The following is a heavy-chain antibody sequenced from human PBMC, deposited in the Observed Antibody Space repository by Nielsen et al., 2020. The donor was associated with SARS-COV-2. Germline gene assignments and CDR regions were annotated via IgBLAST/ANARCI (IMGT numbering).Heavy chain of an antibody. V-gene: IGHV4-61*08. J-gene: IGHJ4*02. Sequence: SETLSLTCAVSGGSISSGGYYWSWIRQPPGKGLEWIGYIYYSGSTNYNPSLKSRVTISVDTSKNQFSLKLSSVTAADTAVYYCATNSGWEDYWGQGTLVTVSS. CDR3: ATNSGWEDY. CDR2: IYYSGST. D-gene: IGHD1-26*01. CDR1: GGSISSGGYY.